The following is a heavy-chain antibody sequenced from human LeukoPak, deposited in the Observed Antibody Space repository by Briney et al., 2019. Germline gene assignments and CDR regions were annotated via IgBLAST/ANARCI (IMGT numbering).Heavy chain of an antibody. CDR3: ARDYDILTGWDFDY. CDR2: VSGSGGST. D-gene: IGHD3-9*01. J-gene: IGHJ4*02. V-gene: IGHV3-23*01. Sequence: GGSLRLSCAASGFTFNTYDMSWVRQAPGKGLEWVSGVSGSGGSTYYADSVKGRFTISRDNSKNTLYLQMNSLRAEDTAVYHCARDYDILTGWDFDYWGQGTLVTVSS. CDR1: GFTFNTYD.